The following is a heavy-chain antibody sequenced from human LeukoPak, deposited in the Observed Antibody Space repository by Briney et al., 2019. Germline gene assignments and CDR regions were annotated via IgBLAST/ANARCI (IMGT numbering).Heavy chain of an antibody. J-gene: IGHJ4*02. CDR2: IHYTGAT. V-gene: IGHV4-34*01. CDR1: GGSITGYY. Sequence: PSETLSLTCAVYGGSITGYYWSWIRQTPGRGLEWVGEIHYTGATSYNPSLKSRATISTDTSKNQFSLRLSSVTAADTAVYYCARGNILTGYCFDFWGQGALVTISS. D-gene: IGHD3-9*01. CDR3: ARGNILTGYCFDF.